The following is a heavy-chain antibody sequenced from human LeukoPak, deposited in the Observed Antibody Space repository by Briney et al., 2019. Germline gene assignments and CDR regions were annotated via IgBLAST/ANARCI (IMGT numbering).Heavy chain of an antibody. J-gene: IGHJ5*02. CDR1: GGSISSGDYY. V-gene: IGHV4-30-4*01. CDR3: ARSLLSAGSGSYGFDP. CDR2: IYYSGST. D-gene: IGHD3-10*01. Sequence: PSQTLSLTCSVSGGSISSGDYYWSWIRQPPGKGLEWIGHIYYSGSTHHNPSLKSRVTISVDTSKNQFSLKLSSVTATDTAVYYCARSLLSAGSGSYGFDPWGQGTLATVSS.